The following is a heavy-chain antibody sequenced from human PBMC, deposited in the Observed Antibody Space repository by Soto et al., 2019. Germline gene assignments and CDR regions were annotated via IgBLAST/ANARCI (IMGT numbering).Heavy chain of an antibody. CDR3: AISLAAAEFEVDY. CDR1: GYSFTSYW. J-gene: IGHJ4*02. Sequence: GESLKISCKGSGYSFTSYWIGWVRQMPGKGLEWMGINYPGDSDTRYSPSFQGQVTISADKSISTAYLQWSSLEASYTAMYYCAISLAAAEFEVDYWGQGTLVTVSS. CDR2: NYPGDSDT. D-gene: IGHD6-13*01. V-gene: IGHV5-51*01.